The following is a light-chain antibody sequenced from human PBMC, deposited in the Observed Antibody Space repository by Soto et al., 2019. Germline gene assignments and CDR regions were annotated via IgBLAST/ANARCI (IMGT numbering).Light chain of an antibody. CDR3: QQYYSIPWT. V-gene: IGKV4-1*01. CDR1: HSILQRSNNKIC. J-gene: IGKJ1*01. CDR2: CAS. Sequence: DIVIAQTPHALALSLGEMATINCKSTHSILQRSNNKICLAWYQQKPGQPPKVXIYCASNRESGVPDRFSGSGSGTDFTLTISSLQAEDVAVYDCQQYYSIPWTFGQGTKVDIK.